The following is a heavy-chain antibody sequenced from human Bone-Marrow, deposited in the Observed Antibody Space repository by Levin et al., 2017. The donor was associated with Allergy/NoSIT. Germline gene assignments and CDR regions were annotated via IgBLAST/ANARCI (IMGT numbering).Heavy chain of an antibody. CDR1: GYTFTIYG. D-gene: IGHD3-16*01. V-gene: IGHV1-18*01. J-gene: IGHJ6*02. CDR2: ISAYNGDT. Sequence: VASVKVSCKASGYTFTIYGISWVRQAPGQGLEWMGWISAYNGDTKYAHNLQGRVTMTTDTSSTTAYMELRSLTSDDTAVYYCARGHYAGPARDYYDMDVWGQGTTVTVSS. CDR3: ARGHYAGPARDYYDMDV.